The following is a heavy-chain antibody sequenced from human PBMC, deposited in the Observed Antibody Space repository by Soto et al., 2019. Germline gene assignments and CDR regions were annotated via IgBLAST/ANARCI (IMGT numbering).Heavy chain of an antibody. J-gene: IGHJ6*02. Sequence: GEALNLSCKGSGCTFTNYWIGWVRQMPGKGLEWMGITYPGDSATKYNPSFQGQVTISADKSITTTYLQWSSLKASDTAIYYCAASIFYYGMDVWGQGTTVT. CDR2: TYPGDSAT. CDR3: AASIFYYGMDV. CDR1: GCTFTNYW. V-gene: IGHV5-51*01.